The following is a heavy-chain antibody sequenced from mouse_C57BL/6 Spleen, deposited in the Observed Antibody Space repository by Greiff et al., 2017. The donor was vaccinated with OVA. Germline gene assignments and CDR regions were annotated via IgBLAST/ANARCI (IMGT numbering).Heavy chain of an antibody. CDR2: IYPSDSET. J-gene: IGHJ3*01. D-gene: IGHD2-2*01. CDR3: ARWGYDVAWFAY. Sequence: VQLQQPGAELVRPGSSVKLSCKASGYTFTSYWMDWVKQRPGQGLEWIGNIYPSDSETHYNQKFKDKATLTVDKSSSTAYIQLSSLTSEDSAVYYCARWGYDVAWFAYWGQGTLVTVSA. V-gene: IGHV1-61*01. CDR1: GYTFTSYW.